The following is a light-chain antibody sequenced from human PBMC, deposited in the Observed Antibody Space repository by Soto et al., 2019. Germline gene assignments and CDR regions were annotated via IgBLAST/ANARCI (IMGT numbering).Light chain of an antibody. J-gene: IGLJ2*01. V-gene: IGLV2-14*01. Sequence: QSALTQPASVSGSPEQSITISCTGTSSDVGGYDYVSWYQQHPRKAPKLMIYDVSNRPSGVSNRFSGSKSGNTASLTISGLQAEDEADYYCSSYTNSGSQVVFCGGTKLTVL. CDR2: DVS. CDR1: SSDVGGYDY. CDR3: SSYTNSGSQVV.